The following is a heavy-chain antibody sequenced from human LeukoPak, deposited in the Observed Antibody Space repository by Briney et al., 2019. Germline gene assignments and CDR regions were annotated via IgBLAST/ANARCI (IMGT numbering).Heavy chain of an antibody. V-gene: IGHV1-8*01. D-gene: IGHD4-17*01. CDR1: GYTFTSYD. J-gene: IGHJ4*02. Sequence: ASVKVSCKASGYTFTSYDINWVRQATGQGLEWMGWMNPKSGNTGSAQKFQGRVTMTRDSSISTAYMELTSLRSEDTAVYYCARVYGDPDYWSQGTLVTVSS. CDR2: MNPKSGNT. CDR3: ARVYGDPDY.